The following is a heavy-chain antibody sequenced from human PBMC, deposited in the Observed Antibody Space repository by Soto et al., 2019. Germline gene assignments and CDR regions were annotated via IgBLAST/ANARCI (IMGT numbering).Heavy chain of an antibody. CDR1: GFTFRDYW. Sequence: PGGSLRLSCAASGFTFRDYWMNWVRQAPGKGLEWVANINQDGSEKYYVDSVKGRFTISRDNAKNSLYMQMNSLRAEDTAMYYCARGTKYLDSWGQGALVTVS. CDR3: ARGTKYLDS. V-gene: IGHV3-7*01. J-gene: IGHJ4*02. CDR2: INQDGSEK.